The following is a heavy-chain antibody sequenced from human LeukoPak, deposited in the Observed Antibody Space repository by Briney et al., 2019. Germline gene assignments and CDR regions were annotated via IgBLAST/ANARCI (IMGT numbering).Heavy chain of an antibody. CDR2: IKQDETEK. Sequence: GESLRLSCTASGFTFSNFWMGWVRQAPGKGLEWVANIKQDETEKFYLGSVKGRFTISRDNAKNSLYLQMNSLRAEDTAVYYCVSQQTPHGNFDYWGQGTLVTVS. D-gene: IGHD1-26*01. CDR3: VSQQTPHGNFDY. V-gene: IGHV3-7*03. CDR1: GFTFSNFW. J-gene: IGHJ4*02.